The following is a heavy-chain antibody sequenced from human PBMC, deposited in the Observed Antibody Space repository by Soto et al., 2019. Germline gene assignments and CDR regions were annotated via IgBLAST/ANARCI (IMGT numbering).Heavy chain of an antibody. CDR2: ISYDGSNK. Sequence: PGGSLRLSCAASGFTFSSYAMHWVRQAPGKGLEWVAVISYDGSNKYYADSVKGRFTISRDNSKNTLYLQMNSLRAEDTAVYYCARVPVHDFWSGYKGYYYYGMDVWGQGXTVTVSS. CDR1: GFTFSSYA. D-gene: IGHD3-3*01. CDR3: ARVPVHDFWSGYKGYYYYGMDV. V-gene: IGHV3-30-3*01. J-gene: IGHJ6*02.